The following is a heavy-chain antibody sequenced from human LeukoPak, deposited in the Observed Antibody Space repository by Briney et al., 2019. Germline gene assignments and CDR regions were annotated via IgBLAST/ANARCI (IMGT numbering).Heavy chain of an antibody. J-gene: IGHJ3*02. CDR2: ISGSGGST. CDR3: ARDDGYSYGSDI. V-gene: IGHV3-23*01. CDR1: GFTFSSYA. Sequence: GGSLRLSCAASGFTFSSYAMSWVRQAPGKGLEWVSAISGSGGSTYYADSVKGRFTISRDNAKNTLYLQMNSLRAEDTAVYYCARDDGYSYGSDIWGQGTMVTVSS. D-gene: IGHD5-18*01.